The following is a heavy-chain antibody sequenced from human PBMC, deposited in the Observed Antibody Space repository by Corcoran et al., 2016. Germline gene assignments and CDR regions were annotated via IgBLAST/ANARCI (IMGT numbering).Heavy chain of an antibody. CDR3: ARDRLSNFWQPYAFDI. CDR2: INSDGSST. CDR1: GFTFSSYW. V-gene: IGHV3-74*01. Sequence: EVQLVESGGGLVQPGGSLRLSCAASGFTFSSYWMHWVRQAPGKGLVWVSRINSDGSSTNYADSVKGRFTISRDNAKNTLYLQMNSLRAEDTAVYYCARDRLSNFWQPYAFDILGQGTRVTVSS. J-gene: IGHJ3*02. D-gene: IGHD1-7*01.